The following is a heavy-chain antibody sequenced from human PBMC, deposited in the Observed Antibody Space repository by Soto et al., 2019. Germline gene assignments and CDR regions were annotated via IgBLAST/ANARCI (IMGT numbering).Heavy chain of an antibody. CDR1: GSSINPYY. CDR3: SRVGGYYGDYPNFDY. CDR2: IYYSGST. Sequence: SETLSLTCFVSGSSINPYYWTWIRQPPGKGLEWIGNIYYSGSTNYNPSLKSRVTISVDTSKKQFSLKLTSVTAADTAVYYCSRVGGYYGDYPNFDYWGQGTRVTVSS. D-gene: IGHD4-17*01. V-gene: IGHV4-59*01. J-gene: IGHJ4*02.